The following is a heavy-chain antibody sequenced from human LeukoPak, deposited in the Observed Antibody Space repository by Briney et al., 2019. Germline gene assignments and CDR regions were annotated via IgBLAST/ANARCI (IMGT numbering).Heavy chain of an antibody. D-gene: IGHD3-3*01. CDR3: AKEGDFWSGSAPD. CDR1: GFTFSSYG. J-gene: IGHJ4*02. V-gene: IGHV3-30*18. CDR2: ISYDGSNK. Sequence: GGSLRLSCVVSGFTFSSYGMHWVRQAPGKGLEWVAVISYDGSNKYYADSVKGRFTISRDNSKNTLYLQMNSLRAEDTAVYYCAKEGDFWSGSAPDWGQGTLVTVSS.